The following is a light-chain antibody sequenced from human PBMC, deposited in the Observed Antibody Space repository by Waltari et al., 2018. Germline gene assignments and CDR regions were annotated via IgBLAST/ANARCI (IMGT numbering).Light chain of an antibody. J-gene: IGLJ2*01. CDR2: EVS. V-gene: IGLV2-8*01. Sequence: QSALTQPPSASGSPGQSVTISCTGTSSDVGGYNYVSWYQQHPGKAPKLWIYEVSKRPSGVPDRFSGSKSGNTASLTVSGLQAEDEADYYCSSAAGSNNLVFGGGTKLTVL. CDR3: SSAAGSNNLV. CDR1: SSDVGGYNY.